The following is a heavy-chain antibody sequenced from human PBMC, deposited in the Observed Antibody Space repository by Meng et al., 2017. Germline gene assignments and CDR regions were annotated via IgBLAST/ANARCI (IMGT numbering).Heavy chain of an antibody. J-gene: IGHJ4*02. D-gene: IGHD6-19*01. CDR2: INSDGSST. V-gene: IGHV3-74*01. Sequence: EVQLVASGGRLVSPGGSLRLSCAVSGFTFSSYWMHWVRPAPGKGLVWVSRINSDGSSTSYADSVKGRFTISRDNAKNTLYLQMNSLRAEDTAVYYCARVPDWGSGWSLPSDYWGQGTLVTVSS. CDR3: ARVPDWGSGWSLPSDY. CDR1: GFTFSSYW.